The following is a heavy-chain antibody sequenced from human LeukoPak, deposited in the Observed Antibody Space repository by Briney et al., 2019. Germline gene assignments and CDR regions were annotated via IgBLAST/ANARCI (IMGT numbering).Heavy chain of an antibody. D-gene: IGHD3-22*01. CDR1: GFSLSTMGMC. J-gene: IGHJ4*02. CDR3: TRIAKKNYYDSSGYFDS. CDR2: IDWDDDK. V-gene: IGHV2-70*11. Sequence: SGPALVKPTQTLTLTCTFSGFSLSTMGMCVSRIRQPPGKALEWLARIDWDDDKYYSTSLKTRLTISKDTSKNQVVLTMTNMDPVDTATYYCTRIAKKNYYDSSGYFDSWGQGTLVTVSS.